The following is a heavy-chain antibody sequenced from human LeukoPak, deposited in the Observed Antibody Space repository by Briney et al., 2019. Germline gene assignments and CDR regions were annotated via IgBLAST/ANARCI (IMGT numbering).Heavy chain of an antibody. Sequence: ASVKVSCKASGYTFTSYGITWVRQAPGQGLERMGWISAYNGNTKYAQKFQGRVTMTTDTSTSTAYMELRSLRSEDTAVYYCARAIAVADDAFDIWGQGTMVTVSS. CDR2: ISAYNGNT. V-gene: IGHV1-18*01. J-gene: IGHJ3*02. D-gene: IGHD6-19*01. CDR1: GYTFTSYG. CDR3: ARAIAVADDAFDI.